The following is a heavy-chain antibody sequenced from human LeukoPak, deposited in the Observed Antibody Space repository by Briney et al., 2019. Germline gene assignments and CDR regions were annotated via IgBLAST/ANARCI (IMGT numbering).Heavy chain of an antibody. J-gene: IGHJ3*02. CDR2: ISSSSSYI. Sequence: KTGGSLRLSCAASGFTFSSYSMNWVRQAPGKGLEWVSSISSSSSYIYYADSVKGRFTISRDNAKNSLYLQMNSLRAEDTAVYYCARDEGIAARPDAFDIWGQGTMVTVSS. CDR1: GFTFSSYS. D-gene: IGHD6-6*01. CDR3: ARDEGIAARPDAFDI. V-gene: IGHV3-21*01.